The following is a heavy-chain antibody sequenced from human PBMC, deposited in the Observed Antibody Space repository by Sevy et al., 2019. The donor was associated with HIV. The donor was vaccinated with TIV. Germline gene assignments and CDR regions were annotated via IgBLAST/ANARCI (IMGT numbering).Heavy chain of an antibody. CDR3: ARAPALIAARDY. J-gene: IGHJ4*02. Sequence: GGSLRLSCAASGFTFSSYAMHWVRQAPGKGLEWVAVISYDGSNKYYADSVKGRFTISRDNSKNTLYLQMNSLRAEDTAVYYCARAPALIAARDYWGQGTLVTVSS. CDR2: ISYDGSNK. V-gene: IGHV3-30-3*01. CDR1: GFTFSSYA. D-gene: IGHD6-6*01.